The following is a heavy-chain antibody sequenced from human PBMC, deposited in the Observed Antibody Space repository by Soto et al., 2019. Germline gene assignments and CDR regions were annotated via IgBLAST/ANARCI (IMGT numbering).Heavy chain of an antibody. D-gene: IGHD5-12*01. CDR3: AKAHGGGPSTITSYLDY. CDR1: GFTFSSYA. V-gene: IGHV3-23*01. Sequence: WGSLRLSCAASGFTFSSYAMSWVRQAPGKGLEWVAAISDSGGNKYYADSVKGRFTISRDNSKNTLSLQMNSLSPDDTAVYFCAKAHGGGPSTITSYLDYWGRGTLVTVSS. J-gene: IGHJ4*02. CDR2: ISDSGGNK.